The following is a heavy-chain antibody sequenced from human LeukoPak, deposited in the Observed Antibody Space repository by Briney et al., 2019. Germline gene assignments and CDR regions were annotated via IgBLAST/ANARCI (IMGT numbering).Heavy chain of an antibody. D-gene: IGHD3-9*01. CDR3: ARQYYDILTGYYNFAY. CDR1: GGFISSGGYY. J-gene: IGHJ4*02. Sequence: PSETLSLTCTVSGGFISSGGYYWSWIRQHPGKGLEWIGYIYYSGSTYYNPSLKSRVTISVDTSKNQFSLKLSSVTAADTAVYYCARQYYDILTGYYNFAYWGQGTLVTVSS. V-gene: IGHV4-31*03. CDR2: IYYSGST.